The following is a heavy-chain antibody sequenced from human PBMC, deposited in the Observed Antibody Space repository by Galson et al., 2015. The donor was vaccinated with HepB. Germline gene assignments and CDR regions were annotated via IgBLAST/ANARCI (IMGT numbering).Heavy chain of an antibody. CDR3: ASGIGRLGYCSGGSCYDYYYMDV. J-gene: IGHJ6*03. V-gene: IGHV1-69*10. CDR2: IIPILDIA. Sequence: SVKVSCKASGGTFSSYAISWVRQAPGQGLEWVGGIIPILDIANYTQKFQGRVTITADKSTSTAYMELSSLRSEDTAVYFCASGIGRLGYCSGGSCYDYYYMDVWGIGTTVTVSS. D-gene: IGHD2-15*01. CDR1: GGTFSSYA.